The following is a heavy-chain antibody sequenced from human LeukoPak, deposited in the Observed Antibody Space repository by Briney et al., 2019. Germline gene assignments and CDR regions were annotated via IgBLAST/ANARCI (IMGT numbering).Heavy chain of an antibody. D-gene: IGHD5-12*01. J-gene: IGHJ4*02. CDR3: ARRSWLRPYDY. CDR2: IYYSGST. V-gene: IGHV4-39*01. CDR1: GGSISSSSYY. Sequence: PSETLSLTCNVSGGSISSSSYYWGWIRQPPGKGLEWIGSIYYSGSTYYNPSLKSRVTISVDTSKNQFSLKLSSVTAADTAVYYCARRSWLRPYDYWGQGTLVTVSS.